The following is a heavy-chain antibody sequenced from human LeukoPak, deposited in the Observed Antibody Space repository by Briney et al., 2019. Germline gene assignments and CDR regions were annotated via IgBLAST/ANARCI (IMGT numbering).Heavy chain of an antibody. V-gene: IGHV3-33*01. D-gene: IGHD3-3*01. Sequence: PGGSLRLSCAASGFTFSSYGMHWVRQAPGKGLEWVAVIWYDGSNKYYADSVKGRFTISRDNSENTLYLQMNSLRAEDTAVYYCARTYYDFWSGYYDYGMDVWGQGTTVTVSS. CDR1: GFTFSSYG. J-gene: IGHJ6*02. CDR2: IWYDGSNK. CDR3: ARTYYDFWSGYYDYGMDV.